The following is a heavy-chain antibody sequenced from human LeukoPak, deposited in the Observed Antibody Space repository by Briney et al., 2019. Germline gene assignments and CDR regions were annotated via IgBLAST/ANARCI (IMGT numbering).Heavy chain of an antibody. J-gene: IGHJ4*02. D-gene: IGHD5-18*01. V-gene: IGHV4-34*01. CDR2: INHSRNT. Sequence: PSETLSLTCAVYGGSFSGYYWSWIRQPPGKGLEWNGEINHSRNTNYNPSLKSRVTISVDTSKNQFSLKLSSVTAADTTVYYCARERGYSYWSYFDYWGQGTLVTVSS. CDR1: GGSFSGYY. CDR3: ARERGYSYWSYFDY.